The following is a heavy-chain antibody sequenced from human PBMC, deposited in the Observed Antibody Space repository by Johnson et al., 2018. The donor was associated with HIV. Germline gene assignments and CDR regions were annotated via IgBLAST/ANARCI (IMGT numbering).Heavy chain of an antibody. CDR1: GFTVSSNY. V-gene: IGHV3-53*01. CDR2: IYSGGNT. J-gene: IGHJ3*01. D-gene: IGHD3-16*01. CDR3: AGVGASRFVAFHS. Sequence: VQLVESGGGLIQPGGSLRLSCAASGFTVSSNYMSWVRQAPGKGLEWVSVIYSGGNTYYTDSVKGRFTISRDNSKNTLYLKMNSLRAEDTVVYSCAGVGASRFVAFHSWGQGKMFTVPS.